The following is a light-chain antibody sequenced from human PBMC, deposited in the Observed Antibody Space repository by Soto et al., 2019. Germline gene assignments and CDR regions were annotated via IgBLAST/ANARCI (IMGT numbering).Light chain of an antibody. CDR3: QQVGISPQT. J-gene: IGKJ4*02. CDR2: GAS. Sequence: EIVMTQSPAPLSESPAERATLSCRASQSVSSSYLAWYQQKPGQAPRLLIYGASSRATGIPDRFSGSGSGTDFTLTISRLEPEDFAMYYCQQVGISPQTFGGGTKVDIK. CDR1: QSVSSSY. V-gene: IGKV3-20*01.